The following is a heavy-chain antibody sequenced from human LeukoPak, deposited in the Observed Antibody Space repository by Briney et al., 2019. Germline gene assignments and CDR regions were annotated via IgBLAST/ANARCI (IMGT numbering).Heavy chain of an antibody. CDR3: AKDGAWLRFDD. CDR1: DFSFATYG. Sequence: AGGSLRLSCAASDFSFATYGMGWVRQAPGRGLEWVSSVSGGDPTTYYADSVKGRFTISRDNSKNTLYLQMKNLRAEDTAVYYCAKDGAWLRFDDWGQGILVTVSS. D-gene: IGHD5-12*01. CDR2: VSGGDPTT. V-gene: IGHV3-23*01. J-gene: IGHJ4*02.